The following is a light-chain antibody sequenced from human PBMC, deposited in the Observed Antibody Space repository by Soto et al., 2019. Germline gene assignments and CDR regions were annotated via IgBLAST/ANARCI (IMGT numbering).Light chain of an antibody. V-gene: IGKV4-1*01. CDR1: QSLLYRYNNRNY. Sequence: DIVMTQSPDSLAVSLGERATISCKSSQSLLYRYNNRNYLAWYQQKPGQSPKLLLYWASTRESGVPDQVCGSGSGTDFTFRRSSLKAADVAVYLCQQYSNPPWTFGQGAKVDI. J-gene: IGKJ1*01. CDR2: WAS. CDR3: QQYSNPPWT.